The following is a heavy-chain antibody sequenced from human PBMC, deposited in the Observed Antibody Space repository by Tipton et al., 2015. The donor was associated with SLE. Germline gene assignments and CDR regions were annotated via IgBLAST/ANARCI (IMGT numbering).Heavy chain of an antibody. V-gene: IGHV4-39*07. CDR1: GGSISSYNYY. J-gene: IGHJ1*01. CDR2: SNESGIT. D-gene: IGHD1-26*01. CDR3: ARGNWEYFQH. Sequence: TLSLTCAVSGGSISSYNYYWDWFRQSPGKGLEWIGESNESGITHYNSSLKSRVTISVDTSKSQFSLKLRSVIAADTALYYCARGNWEYFQHWGQGTLVTVSS.